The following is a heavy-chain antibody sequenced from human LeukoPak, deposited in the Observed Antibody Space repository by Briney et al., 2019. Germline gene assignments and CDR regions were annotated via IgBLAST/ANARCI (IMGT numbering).Heavy chain of an antibody. D-gene: IGHD5-18*01. J-gene: IGHJ4*02. Sequence: PSETLSLTCTVSGDSISGYYWSWIRQPPGKGLEWIGSIYYTGNTKYNPSLKSRVTISVDTSKNQFSLKLSSVTAADTAVYYCTRHADTAILTPTDYWGQGTLVTVSS. CDR1: GDSISGYY. CDR3: TRHADTAILTPTDY. V-gene: IGHV4-59*08. CDR2: IYYTGNT.